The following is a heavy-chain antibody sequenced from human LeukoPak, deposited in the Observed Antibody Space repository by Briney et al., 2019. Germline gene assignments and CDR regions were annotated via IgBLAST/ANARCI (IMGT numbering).Heavy chain of an antibody. Sequence: GGSLTLSCAASGFTFSSYWMIWVRQAPGKGLEWVAIIKKDGSGILYVDSVQGRFTISRDNAKNSLYLEMNRLRAEDTAVYYCVGGSGWLPDYWGQGTLVSVSS. CDR3: VGGSGWLPDY. V-gene: IGHV3-7*04. CDR2: IKKDGSGI. CDR1: GFTFSSYW. J-gene: IGHJ4*02. D-gene: IGHD6-19*01.